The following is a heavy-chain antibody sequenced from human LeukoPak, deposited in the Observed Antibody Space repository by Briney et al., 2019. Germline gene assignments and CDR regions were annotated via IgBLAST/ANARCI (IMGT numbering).Heavy chain of an antibody. V-gene: IGHV1-2*02. Sequence: ASVKVSCKASGYTFTGYYMHWVRQAPGQGLEWMGWINPNSGGTNYAQKFQGRVTMTRDTSISTAYMELSRLRSDDTAVYYCARDQGLGSPACNYWGQGTLVTVSS. CDR2: INPNSGGT. CDR3: ARDQGLGSPACNY. CDR1: GYTFTGYY. J-gene: IGHJ4*02. D-gene: IGHD1-14*01.